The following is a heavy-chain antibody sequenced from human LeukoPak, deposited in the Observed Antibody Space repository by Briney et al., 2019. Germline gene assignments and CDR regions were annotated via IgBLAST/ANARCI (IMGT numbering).Heavy chain of an antibody. D-gene: IGHD6-13*01. CDR3: AREGIAAAGTPNWFDP. CDR2: IYTSGST. J-gene: IGHJ5*02. CDR1: GGSISSYY. V-gene: IGHV4-4*07. Sequence: PSETPSLTCTVSGGSISSYYWSWIRQPAGKGLEWIGRIYTSGSTNYNPSLKSRVTISVDTSKNQFSLKLSSVTAADTAVYYCAREGIAAAGTPNWFDPWGQGTLVTVSS.